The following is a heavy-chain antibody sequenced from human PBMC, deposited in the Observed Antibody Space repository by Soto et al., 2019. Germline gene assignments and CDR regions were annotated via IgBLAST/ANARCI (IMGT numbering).Heavy chain of an antibody. V-gene: IGHV3-23*01. J-gene: IGHJ6*03. D-gene: IGHD3-10*01. CDR1: GFSFSSYA. CDR3: AKPSSVYYYYYMDV. Sequence: GGSLRLSCAASGFSFSSYAMNWVRQAPGKGLEWVSAISGSGGNTYYADSVKGRFTISRDNSKTTLYLQVKSLRAEDTAVYYCAKPSSVYYYYYMDVWGKGTTVTVSS. CDR2: ISGSGGNT.